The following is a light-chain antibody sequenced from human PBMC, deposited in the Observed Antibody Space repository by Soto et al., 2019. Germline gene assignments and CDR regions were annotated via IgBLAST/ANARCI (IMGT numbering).Light chain of an antibody. Sequence: VMTQSPDTLSASPGERVSLSCRASQSISTTFLVWYQQRPGQAPRLLIYGASTRATGIPDRFSGSGSGTDFTLTISRLEPEDFAVYYCQQYGSPITFGQGTRLEIK. CDR3: QQYGSPIT. CDR1: QSISTTF. J-gene: IGKJ5*01. V-gene: IGKV3-20*01. CDR2: GAS.